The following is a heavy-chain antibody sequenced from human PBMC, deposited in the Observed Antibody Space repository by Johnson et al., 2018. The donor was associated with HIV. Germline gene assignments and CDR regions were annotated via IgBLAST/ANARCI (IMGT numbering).Heavy chain of an antibody. Sequence: QVQLVESGGGVVQPGRSLRLSCGASGFTFSSYAMHWVRQAPGKGLEWVAVISYDGTNRYYADSVRGRFTISRDNSKKTLYLQMNSLRAEDTAVYYCARVQIISGFNWHYYESSIDAVDIWGQGTMVTVSS. D-gene: IGHD3-22*01. CDR3: ARVQIISGFNWHYYESSIDAVDI. J-gene: IGHJ3*02. CDR1: GFTFSSYA. CDR2: ISYDGTNR. V-gene: IGHV3-30*04.